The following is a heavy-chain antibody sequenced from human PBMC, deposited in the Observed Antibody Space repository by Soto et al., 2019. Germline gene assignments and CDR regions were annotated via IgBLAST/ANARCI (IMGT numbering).Heavy chain of an antibody. CDR2: IKSKTDGGTT. V-gene: IGHV3-15*01. CDR3: TTDVAIGYCSSTSCYFAFDI. J-gene: IGHJ3*02. D-gene: IGHD2-2*01. CDR1: GFTFSNAW. Sequence: EVQLVESGGGLVKPGGSLRLSCAASGFTFSNAWMSWVRQAPGKGLEWVGRIKSKTDGGTTDYAAPVKGRFTSSRDDSKNTLYLQMNSLKTEDTAVYYCTTDVAIGYCSSTSCYFAFDIWGQGTMVTVSS.